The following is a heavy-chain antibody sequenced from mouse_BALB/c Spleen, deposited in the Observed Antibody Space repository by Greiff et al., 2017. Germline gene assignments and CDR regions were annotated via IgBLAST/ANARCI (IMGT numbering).Heavy chain of an antibody. Sequence: VQGVESGPSLVQPSQSLSITCTVSGFSLTSYGVHWVRQSPGKGLEWLGVIWRGGSTDYNAAFMSRLSITKDNSKSQVFFKMNSLQADDTAIYYCAKNKGYDGYFDVWGAGTTVTVSS. J-gene: IGHJ1*01. V-gene: IGHV2-5-1*01. CDR2: IWRGGST. CDR3: AKNKGYDGYFDV. D-gene: IGHD2-14*01. CDR1: GFSLTSYG.